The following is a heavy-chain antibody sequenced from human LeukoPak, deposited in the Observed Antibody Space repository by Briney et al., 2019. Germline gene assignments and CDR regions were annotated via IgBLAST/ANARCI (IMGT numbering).Heavy chain of an antibody. J-gene: IGHJ4*02. CDR2: MYSSGST. CDR1: GGSIGSYY. D-gene: IGHD3-16*01. CDR3: ARVGDYALKD. V-gene: IGHV4-4*07. Sequence: SETLSLTCTVSGGSIGSYYWSWIRQPAGKGLEWIGRMYSSGSTNYNPSLKSRVTMSVDTSKNQFSLKLRSVTAADTAVYYCARVGDYALKDWGQGTLVTVSS.